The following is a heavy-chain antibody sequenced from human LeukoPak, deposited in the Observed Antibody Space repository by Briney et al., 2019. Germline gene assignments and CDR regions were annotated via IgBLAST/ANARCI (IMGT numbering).Heavy chain of an antibody. V-gene: IGHV3-66*01. CDR3: AKDSSGFFDY. CDR1: GFTVSSNY. Sequence: HPGGSLRLSCAASGFTVSSNYMSWVRQAPGKGLEWVSVIYSGGSTYYADSVRGRFTISRDNSKNTLYLQMNSLRAEDTAVYYCAKDSSGFFDYWGQGTLVTVSS. D-gene: IGHD3-22*01. J-gene: IGHJ4*02. CDR2: IYSGGST.